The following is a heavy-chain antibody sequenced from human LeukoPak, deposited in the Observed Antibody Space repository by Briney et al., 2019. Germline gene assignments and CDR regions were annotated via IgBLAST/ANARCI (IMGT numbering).Heavy chain of an antibody. CDR1: GYSFNNYW. V-gene: IGHV5-51*01. D-gene: IGHD2-2*01. Sequence: GESLKISCKGSGYSFNNYWIGWVRQMPGKGLEWMGIIYPADSNTKYSPSFQGQVTISADKSINTAYLQWSSLKASDTATYYCARLHLGDCSTSSCFGYWGQGTLVTVSS. CDR3: ARLHLGDCSTSSCFGY. J-gene: IGHJ4*02. CDR2: IYPADSNT.